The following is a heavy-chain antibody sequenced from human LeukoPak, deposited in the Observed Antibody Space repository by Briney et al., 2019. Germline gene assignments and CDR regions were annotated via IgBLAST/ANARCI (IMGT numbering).Heavy chain of an antibody. D-gene: IGHD2-8*01. CDR3: ARVLGCTNGACHDAFDI. CDR1: GFTFSRYW. CDR2: IKEDGGEK. J-gene: IGHJ3*02. Sequence: GGSLRLSCAASGFTFSRYWMSWVRQAPGKGLEWVANIKEDGGEKFHVGSVKGRFTISRDNAKKSLYLQMNSLRAEDTAVYFCARVLGCTNGACHDAFDIWGQGTVVTVSS. V-gene: IGHV3-7*01.